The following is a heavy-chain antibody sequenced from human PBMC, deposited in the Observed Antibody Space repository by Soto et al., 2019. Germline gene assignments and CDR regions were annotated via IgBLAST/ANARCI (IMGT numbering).Heavy chain of an antibody. Sequence: GESLKISCKTSGYDFTNYWIGWVRQMPGKGLEWMGIIYPGDSDTRYSPSFQGQITISADKSISTAYLQWSSLKASDTAMYYCARLFNPGSAAGLDYWGQGILVTVSS. CDR2: IYPGDSDT. D-gene: IGHD6-13*01. J-gene: IGHJ4*02. CDR3: ARLFNPGSAAGLDY. V-gene: IGHV5-51*01. CDR1: GYDFTNYW.